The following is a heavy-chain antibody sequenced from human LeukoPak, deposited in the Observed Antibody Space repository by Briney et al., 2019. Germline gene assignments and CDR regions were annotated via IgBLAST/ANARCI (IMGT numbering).Heavy chain of an antibody. CDR3: ARYETIGVTTGDY. Sequence: GGSLRLSCAASGFTFSGYSMNWVRQAPGKGLEWVSSIDREGTYTVYADSVKGRFTISRGNAKNSLYLQMNNLRAEDTAVYYCARYETIGVTTGDYWGRGTLVTVSS. V-gene: IGHV3-21*06. CDR1: GFTFSGYS. J-gene: IGHJ4*02. D-gene: IGHD1-1*01. CDR2: IDREGTYT.